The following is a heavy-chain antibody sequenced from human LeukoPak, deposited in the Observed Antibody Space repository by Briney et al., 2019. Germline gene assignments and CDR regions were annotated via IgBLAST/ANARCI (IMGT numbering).Heavy chain of an antibody. CDR3: ARGAYGYSLGHAFDI. J-gene: IGHJ3*02. Sequence: PSETPSLTCTVSGGSISSGGYYWSWIRQHPGKGLEWIGYIYYSGSTYYNPSLKSRVTISVDTSKNQFSLKLSSVTAADTAVYYCARGAYGYSLGHAFDIWGQGTMVTVSS. D-gene: IGHD6-13*01. CDR1: GGSISSGGYY. V-gene: IGHV4-31*03. CDR2: IYYSGST.